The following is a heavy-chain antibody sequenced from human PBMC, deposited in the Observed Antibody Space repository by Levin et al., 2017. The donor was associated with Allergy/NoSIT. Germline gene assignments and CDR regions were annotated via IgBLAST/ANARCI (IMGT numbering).Heavy chain of an antibody. Sequence: LSLTCAASGFTFSSYWMHWVRQAPGKGLVWVSRINSDGSSTSYADSVKGRFTISRDNAKNTLYLQMNSLRAEDTAVYYCARDSLEWTTGEVDYWGQGTLVTVSS. V-gene: IGHV3-74*01. CDR2: INSDGSST. CDR3: ARDSLEWTTGEVDY. D-gene: IGHD3-3*01. J-gene: IGHJ4*02. CDR1: GFTFSSYW.